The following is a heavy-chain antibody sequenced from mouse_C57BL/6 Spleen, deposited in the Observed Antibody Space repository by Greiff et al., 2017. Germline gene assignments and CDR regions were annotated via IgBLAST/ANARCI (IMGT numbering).Heavy chain of an antibody. J-gene: IGHJ2*01. CDR1: GYAFSSSW. V-gene: IGHV1-82*01. CDR2: IYPGDGDT. CDR3: ARSRGRFDY. Sequence: LVESGPELVKPGASVQISCKASGYAFSSSWMNWVKQRPGKGLEWIGRIYPGDGDTNYNGKFKGKATLTADKSSSTAYMQLSSLTSEDSAVYFCARSRGRFDYWGQGTTLTVSS.